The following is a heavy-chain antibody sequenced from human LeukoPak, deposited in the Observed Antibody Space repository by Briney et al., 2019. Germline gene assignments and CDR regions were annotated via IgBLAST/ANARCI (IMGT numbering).Heavy chain of an antibody. CDR3: ATVRF. CDR2: FDPEDGET. Sequence: DSVKVSCKASGSILTGYYMHWVRQAPGQGLEWMGGFDPEDGETIYAQKFQGRVTMTEDTSTDTAYMELSRLRSEDTTVYYCATVRFWGQGTLVTVSS. CDR1: GSILTGYY. J-gene: IGHJ4*02. V-gene: IGHV1-24*01.